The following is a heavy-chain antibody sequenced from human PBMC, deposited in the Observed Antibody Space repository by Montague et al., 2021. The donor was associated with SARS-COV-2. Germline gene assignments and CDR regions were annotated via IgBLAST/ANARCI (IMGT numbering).Heavy chain of an antibody. J-gene: IGHJ4*02. V-gene: IGHV4-34*01. Sequence: SETLSLTCAVYSGSLSGYYWSWIRQAPGKGLEWIGEINYSGDTYYNPSLTSRVTISMDTSESQFSLKMTSVTAADTAVYYCARLESSWFFFDFWGQGTLVTVSS. D-gene: IGHD1-1*01. CDR1: SGSLSGYY. CDR3: ARLESSWFFFDF. CDR2: INYSGDT.